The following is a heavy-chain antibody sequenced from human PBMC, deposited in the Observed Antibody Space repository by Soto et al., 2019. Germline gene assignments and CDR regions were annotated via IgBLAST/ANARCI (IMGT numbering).Heavy chain of an antibody. V-gene: IGHV1-69*01. Sequence: QVQLVQSGAEVKKPGSSVKVSCKASGGTFSSYAISWVRQAPGQGLEWMGGIIPIFGTANYAQKFQGRVTITADESTSTAYMELSSLRSEDTAVYYCARGEDDQSIVGATQYYFDYWGQGTLVTVSS. CDR3: ARGEDDQSIVGATQYYFDY. J-gene: IGHJ4*02. CDR1: GGTFSSYA. CDR2: IIPIFGTA. D-gene: IGHD1-26*01.